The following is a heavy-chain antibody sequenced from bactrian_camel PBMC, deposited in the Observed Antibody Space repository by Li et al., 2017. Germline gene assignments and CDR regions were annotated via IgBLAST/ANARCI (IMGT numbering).Heavy chain of an antibody. CDR3: AADPTNCLSGACCSIDTYNY. CDR2: INIGAGST. D-gene: IGHD7*01. Sequence: HVQLVESGGGSVQAGGSLRLSCAASQRMGDYCMGWFRQAPGKEREEVATINIGAGSTYYADSVEGRFTISRDNAKNTVYLEMNELKPDDTAMYYCAADPTNCLSGACCSIDTYNYWGQGTQVTVS. J-gene: IGHJ4*01. V-gene: IGHV3-3*01. CDR1: QRMGDYC.